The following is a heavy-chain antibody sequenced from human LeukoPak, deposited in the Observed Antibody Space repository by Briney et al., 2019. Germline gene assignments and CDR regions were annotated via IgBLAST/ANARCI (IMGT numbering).Heavy chain of an antibody. D-gene: IGHD2-2*01. CDR1: GFTFSSYA. CDR2: ISGGGGST. V-gene: IGHV3-23*01. Sequence: GGSLRLSCAASGFTFSSYAMSWVRQAPGKGLEWVSFISGGGGSTYHADSVKGRFTISRDNSKNTLYLQMNSLRAEYTVVYYWAKSRPRSKPAAIGYYFDDWGQGTLVTVSS. J-gene: IGHJ4*02. CDR3: AKSRPRSKPAAIGYYFDD.